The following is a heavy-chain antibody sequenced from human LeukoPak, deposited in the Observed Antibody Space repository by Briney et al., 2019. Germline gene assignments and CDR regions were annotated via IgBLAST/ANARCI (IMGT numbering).Heavy chain of an antibody. V-gene: IGHV3-30-3*01. CDR3: VVVVVSPYDFDY. CDR2: ISYDGSNK. Sequence: GGSLRLSCAASGFTFSSYAMHWVRQAPGKGLEWVAVISYDGSNKYYADSVKGRFTISRDNSKNTLYLQMNSLRAEDTAVYYCVVVVVSPYDFDYWGQGTLVTVSS. CDR1: GFTFSSYA. J-gene: IGHJ4*02. D-gene: IGHD3-22*01.